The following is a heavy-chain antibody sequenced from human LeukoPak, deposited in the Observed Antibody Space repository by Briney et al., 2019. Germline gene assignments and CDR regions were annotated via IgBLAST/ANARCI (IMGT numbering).Heavy chain of an antibody. V-gene: IGHV3-30-3*01. Sequence: GGSLRLSCAASGFTSSSYAMHWVRQAPGKGLEWVAVISYDGSNKYYADSVKGRFTISRDNSKNTLYLQMNSLRAEDTAVYYCARTRYRFDYWGRGTLVTVSS. CDR3: ARTRYRFDY. CDR1: GFTSSSYA. CDR2: ISYDGSNK. J-gene: IGHJ4*02. D-gene: IGHD5-12*01.